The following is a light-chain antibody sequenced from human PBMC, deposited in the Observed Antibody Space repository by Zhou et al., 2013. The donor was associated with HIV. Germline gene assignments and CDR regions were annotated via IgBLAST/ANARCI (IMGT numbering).Light chain of an antibody. J-gene: IGKJ1*01. CDR3: QKXNSAPQT. CDR2: GAS. V-gene: IGKV1-27*01. Sequence: DIQMTQSPSSLSASVGDRVTITCHASQDISNYLNWYQQKPGKVPKLLIYGASTLQSGVPSRFSGSGSGTDFTLTISSLQPEDVATYYCQKXNSAPQTFGQGTKVEIK. CDR1: QDISNY.